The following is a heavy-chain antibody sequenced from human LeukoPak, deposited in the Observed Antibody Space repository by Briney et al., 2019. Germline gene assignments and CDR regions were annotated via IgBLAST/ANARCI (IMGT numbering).Heavy chain of an antibody. V-gene: IGHV3-48*01. D-gene: IGHD3-9*01. CDR3: ARGATGYSMGY. Sequence: GGSLRLSCAASGFTFSSYSMNWVRQAPGKGLEWVSYISSSSSTIYYADSVKGRFTISRDNAKNSLYLQMNSLRAEDTAVYYCARGATGYSMGYRGQGTLVTVSS. J-gene: IGHJ4*02. CDR2: ISSSSSTI. CDR1: GFTFSSYS.